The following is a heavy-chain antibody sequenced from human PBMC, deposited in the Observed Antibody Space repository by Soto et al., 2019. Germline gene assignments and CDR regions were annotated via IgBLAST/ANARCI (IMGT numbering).Heavy chain of an antibody. D-gene: IGHD2-15*01. CDR3: ARPDIVVVVAAEWSRNYGMDV. CDR2: IIPIFGTA. Sequence: QVQLVQSGAEVKKPGSSVKVSCKASGGTFSSYAISWVRQAPGQGLEWMGGIIPIFGTANYAQKFQGRVTITADESTSTAYMELSSLRSEDTAVYYCARPDIVVVVAAEWSRNYGMDVWGQGTTVTVSS. CDR1: GGTFSSYA. V-gene: IGHV1-69*01. J-gene: IGHJ6*02.